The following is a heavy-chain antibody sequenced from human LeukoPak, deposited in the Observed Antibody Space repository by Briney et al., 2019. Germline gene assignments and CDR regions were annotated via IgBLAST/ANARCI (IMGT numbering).Heavy chain of an antibody. Sequence: SLRLSCAVSGFTFSDYYMSWIRQAPGKGLEWVSYISSSGSTIYYADSVKGRFTISRDNAKNSLYLQMNSLRAEDTAVYYCARALLYSNYFFSGYWGQGTLVTVSS. CDR2: ISSSGSTI. CDR3: ARALLYSNYFFSGY. J-gene: IGHJ4*02. CDR1: GFTFSDYY. D-gene: IGHD4-11*01. V-gene: IGHV3-11*01.